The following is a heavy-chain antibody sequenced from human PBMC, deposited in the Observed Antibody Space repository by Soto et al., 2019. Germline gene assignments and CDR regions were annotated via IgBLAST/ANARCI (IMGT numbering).Heavy chain of an antibody. J-gene: IGHJ4*02. Sequence: GGSLRLSCAASGFTFSSYSMNWVRQALGKGLEWVSSISSSSSYIYYADSVKGRFTISRDNAKNSLYLQMNSLRAEDTAVYYCARVGGYSYGHWRNAYWGQGTLVTVYS. D-gene: IGHD5-18*01. V-gene: IGHV3-21*01. CDR3: ARVGGYSYGHWRNAY. CDR1: GFTFSSYS. CDR2: ISSSSSYI.